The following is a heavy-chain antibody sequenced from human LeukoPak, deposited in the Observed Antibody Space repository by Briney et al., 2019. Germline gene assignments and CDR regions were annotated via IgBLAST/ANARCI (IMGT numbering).Heavy chain of an antibody. CDR3: AKDSIIVVNGMDV. Sequence: GGSLRLSCAASGFTFDTYALSWVRQAPGKGLEWVSGITGSGGATYYADSVKGRFIISRDNSKNTLYLQMNSLRAEDTAVYYCAKDSIIVVNGMDVWGQGTTVTVSS. CDR2: ITGSGGAT. V-gene: IGHV3-23*01. D-gene: IGHD3-22*01. CDR1: GFTFDTYA. J-gene: IGHJ6*02.